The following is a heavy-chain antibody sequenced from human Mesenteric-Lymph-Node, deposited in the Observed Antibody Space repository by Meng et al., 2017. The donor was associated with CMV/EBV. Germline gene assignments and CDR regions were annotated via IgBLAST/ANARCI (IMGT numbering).Heavy chain of an antibody. CDR1: GGSISSSSYY. CDR3: ARAMRPTRYSDY. Sequence: SETLSLTCTVSGGSISSSSYYWGWIRQPPGKGLEWIGSIYYSGSTYYNPSLKSRVTISVDTSKNQFSLKLSSVTAADTAVYYCARAMRPTRYSDYWGQGTLVTVSS. D-gene: IGHD3-22*01. V-gene: IGHV4-39*07. J-gene: IGHJ4*02. CDR2: IYYSGST.